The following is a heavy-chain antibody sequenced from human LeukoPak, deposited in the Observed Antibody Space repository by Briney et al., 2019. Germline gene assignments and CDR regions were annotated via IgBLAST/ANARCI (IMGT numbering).Heavy chain of an antibody. CDR2: ISYDGSNK. J-gene: IGHJ6*03. D-gene: IGHD6-19*01. Sequence: GGSLRLSCAASGFTFSSYAMHWVRQAPGKGLEWVAVISYDGSNKYYADSVKGRFTISRDNSKNTLYLQMNSLRAEDTAVYYCAREGLAVAGRVTYYYYCYMDVWGKGTTVTAS. CDR3: AREGLAVAGRVTYYYYCYMDV. CDR1: GFTFSSYA. V-gene: IGHV3-30-3*01.